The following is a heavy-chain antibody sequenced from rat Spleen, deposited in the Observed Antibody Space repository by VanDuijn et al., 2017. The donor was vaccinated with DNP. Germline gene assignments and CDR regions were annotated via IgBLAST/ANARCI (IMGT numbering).Heavy chain of an antibody. Sequence: EVQLVESGGGLVQPGRSLQLSCAASGFTFSDYHMAWVRQTPKKGLEWVATITYAGTSTHYRDSVKGRFTISRDNAKSTLYLQMDSLRSEDTATYYCARLGTGCLYFDFRGPVTMVTVSS. V-gene: IGHV5-7*01. D-gene: IGHD5-1*01. CDR2: ITYAGTST. CDR3: ARLGTGCLYFDF. CDR1: GFTFSDYH. J-gene: IGHJ1*01.